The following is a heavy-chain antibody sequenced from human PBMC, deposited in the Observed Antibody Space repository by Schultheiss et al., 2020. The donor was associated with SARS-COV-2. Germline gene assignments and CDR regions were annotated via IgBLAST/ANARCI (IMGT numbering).Heavy chain of an antibody. J-gene: IGHJ2*01. CDR2: ISAYNGNT. V-gene: IGHV1-18*01. D-gene: IGHD2-21*02. CDR1: GYTFTSYG. CDR3: ARVLGCGGDCYSLEPDWYFDL. Sequence: ASVKVSCKASGYTFTSYGISWVRQAPGQGLEWMGWISAYNGNTNYAQKLQGRVTMTTDTSTSTAYMELRSLRSEDTAVYYCARVLGCGGDCYSLEPDWYFDLWGRGTLVTVSS.